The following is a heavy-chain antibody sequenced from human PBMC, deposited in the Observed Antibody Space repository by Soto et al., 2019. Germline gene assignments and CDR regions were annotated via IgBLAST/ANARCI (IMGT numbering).Heavy chain of an antibody. CDR2: IYWDDTK. V-gene: IGHV2-5*02. D-gene: IGHD6-19*01. Sequence: QITLKESGPPLVKPTQTLTLTCTFSGFSLDTFAVGVNWIRQPPGKPLEWLALIYWDDTKHYSSSLRNRLTITKDTSKNQVVLTMTNMAPVDTATYYCAHGSGWLSDQWGQGTLVTVSS. CDR1: GFSLDTFAVG. J-gene: IGHJ4*02. CDR3: AHGSGWLSDQ.